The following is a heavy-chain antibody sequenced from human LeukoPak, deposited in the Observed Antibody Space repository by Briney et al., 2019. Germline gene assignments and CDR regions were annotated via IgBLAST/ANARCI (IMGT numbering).Heavy chain of an antibody. CDR3: ARNSGELGA. V-gene: IGHV3-53*01. D-gene: IGHD2-21*01. CDR2: IYSGGGT. J-gene: IGHJ5*02. Sequence: GGSLRLSCAASEFTVSNNYMSWVRRAAGKGLEWVSLIYSGGGTYYADSVKGRFTISRDNSKNTLYLQMNSLRAEDTAVYYCARNSGELGAWGQGTLVTVSS. CDR1: EFTVSNNY.